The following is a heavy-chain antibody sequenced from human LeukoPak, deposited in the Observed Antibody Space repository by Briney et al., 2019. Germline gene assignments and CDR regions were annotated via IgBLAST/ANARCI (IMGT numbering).Heavy chain of an antibody. V-gene: IGHV4-61*02. CDR1: GGSISSGSYY. CDR2: IYTSGSS. D-gene: IGHD5-12*01. Sequence: SETLSLTCTVSGGSISSGSYYWSWIRQPAGKGLEWIARIYTSGSSNYNPSLRSRVTISLDTSKNQFSLKLSSVTAADTAVYYCARASGYRGYRSWLDPWGQGTLVTVSS. CDR3: ARASGYRGYRSWLDP. J-gene: IGHJ5*02.